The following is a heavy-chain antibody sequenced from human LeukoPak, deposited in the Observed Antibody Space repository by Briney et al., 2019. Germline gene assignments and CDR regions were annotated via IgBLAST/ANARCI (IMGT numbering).Heavy chain of an antibody. CDR3: ASSYYYGSGTYFDGFDL. Sequence: GGSLRLSCVASGFSFTRHSMNWVRQAPGKGLEWISYVSSSSVSIYYADSVKGRITISRDNAKELVYLQMNSLRAEDTAVYYCASSYYYGSGTYFDGFDLWGQGTMVTVSS. V-gene: IGHV3-48*04. CDR2: VSSSSVSI. CDR1: GFSFTRHS. J-gene: IGHJ3*01. D-gene: IGHD3-10*01.